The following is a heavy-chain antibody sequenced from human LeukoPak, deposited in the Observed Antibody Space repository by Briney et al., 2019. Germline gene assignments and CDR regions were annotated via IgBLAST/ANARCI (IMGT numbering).Heavy chain of an antibody. D-gene: IGHD3-10*02. CDR2: ISSSGSTI. J-gene: IGHJ6*04. Sequence: GGSLRLSCTASGFTFGDYAISWVRQAPGKGLEWVSYISSSGSTIYYADSVKGRFTISRDNAKNSLYLQMNSLRAEDTAVYYCAELGITMIGGVWGKGTTVTVSS. CDR3: AELGITMIGGV. CDR1: GFTFGDYA. V-gene: IGHV3-48*03.